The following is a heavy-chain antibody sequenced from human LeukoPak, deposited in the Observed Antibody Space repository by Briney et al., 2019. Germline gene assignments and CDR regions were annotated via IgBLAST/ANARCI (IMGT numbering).Heavy chain of an antibody. J-gene: IGHJ5*02. V-gene: IGHV3-74*01. Sequence: PGGSLRLSCAASGFTFSAYWMHWVRQVPGKGLVWVSRLSGDGRIKSNADSVKGRFTISRDNAKNSLYLQMNSLRAEDTAVYYCAREELERWFDPWGQGTLVTVSS. CDR2: LSGDGRIK. CDR1: GFTFSAYW. CDR3: AREELERWFDP. D-gene: IGHD1-1*01.